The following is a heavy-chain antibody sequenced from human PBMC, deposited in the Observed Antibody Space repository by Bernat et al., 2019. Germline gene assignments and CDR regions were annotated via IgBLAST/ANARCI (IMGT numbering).Heavy chain of an antibody. CDR1: GGSFSGYY. J-gene: IGHJ3*02. CDR2: INHSGST. Sequence: QVQLQQWGAGLLKPSETLSLTCAVYGGSFSGYYWSWIRQPPGKGLEWIGEINHSGSTNYNPSLKSRVTISVDTSKNQFSLKLSSVTVADTAVYYCARAYYYDSSGYYDAFDIWGQGTMVTVSS. V-gene: IGHV4-34*01. CDR3: ARAYYYDSSGYYDAFDI. D-gene: IGHD3-22*01.